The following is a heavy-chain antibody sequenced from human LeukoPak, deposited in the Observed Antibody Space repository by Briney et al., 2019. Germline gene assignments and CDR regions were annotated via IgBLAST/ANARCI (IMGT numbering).Heavy chain of an antibody. D-gene: IGHD3-10*01. CDR1: GFTFSDCA. J-gene: IGHJ1*01. V-gene: IGHV3-30-3*01. CDR2: ISYDGSNK. CDR3: ASRTNSGPPF. Sequence: GRSLRLSCAASGFTFSDCAVHWVRQAPGKGLEWVALISYDGSNKYYADPVKGRFTISRDNSKNTMSLQMNSLRREDTAVYYCASRTNSGPPFWGQGTLVTASS.